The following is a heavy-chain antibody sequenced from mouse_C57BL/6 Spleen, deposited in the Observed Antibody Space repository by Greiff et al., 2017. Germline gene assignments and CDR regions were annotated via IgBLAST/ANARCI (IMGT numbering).Heavy chain of an antibody. CDR3: AREGYGNYAFDY. J-gene: IGHJ2*01. Sequence: QVQLQQPGAELVKPGASVKLSCKASGYTFTSYWMHWVKQRPGQGLEWIGMIHPNSGSTNYNEKFQSKATLTVDKSSSTAYMQLSSLTSEDSAVYYCAREGYGNYAFDYWGQGTTLTVSS. V-gene: IGHV1-64*01. CDR2: IHPNSGST. CDR1: GYTFTSYW. D-gene: IGHD2-1*01.